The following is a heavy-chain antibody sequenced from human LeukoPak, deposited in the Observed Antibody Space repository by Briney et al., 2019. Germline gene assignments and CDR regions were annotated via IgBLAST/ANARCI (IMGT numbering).Heavy chain of an antibody. V-gene: IGHV3-30*04. CDR1: GFTFSSYA. J-gene: IGHJ5*02. CDR2: ISYDGSNK. D-gene: IGHD2-2*01. Sequence: GRSLRLSCAASGFTFSSYAMHWVRQAPGKGLEWVAVISYDGSNKYYADSVKGRFTISRDNSKNQLYLQMISVRAEDTAVYYCAGYCSTTTCYSSPNWFDPWGQGTLVTVSS. CDR3: AGYCSTTTCYSSPNWFDP.